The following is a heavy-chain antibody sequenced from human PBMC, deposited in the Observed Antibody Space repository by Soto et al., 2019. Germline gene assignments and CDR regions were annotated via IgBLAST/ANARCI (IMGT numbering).Heavy chain of an antibody. CDR2: ISTYNGDT. CDR1: GYTFTSYS. Sequence: ASVKVSCKTSGYTFTSYSINWVRQAPGQGLEWMGWISTYNGDTKYAQKFQGRVTMTTDTSTSTAYLEVRGLRSDDTAVYYCARDRPPIARCAYWGQGTLVTVSS. D-gene: IGHD6-13*01. V-gene: IGHV1-18*04. CDR3: ARDRPPIARCAY. J-gene: IGHJ4*02.